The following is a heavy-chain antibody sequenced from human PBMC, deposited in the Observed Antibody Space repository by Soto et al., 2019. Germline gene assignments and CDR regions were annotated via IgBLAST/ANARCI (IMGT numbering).Heavy chain of an antibody. J-gene: IGHJ4*02. CDR2: FDPEDGET. D-gene: IGHD6-13*01. Sequence: ASVKVSCKVSGYTLTELSMHWVRQAPGKGLEWMGGFDPEDGETIYAQKFQGRVTMTEDTSTDTAYMELSSLRSEDTAVYYCARGDIAAAGSWWYPQRFTHFDYWGQGTLVTVSS. CDR1: GYTLTELS. V-gene: IGHV1-24*01. CDR3: ARGDIAAAGSWWYPQRFTHFDY.